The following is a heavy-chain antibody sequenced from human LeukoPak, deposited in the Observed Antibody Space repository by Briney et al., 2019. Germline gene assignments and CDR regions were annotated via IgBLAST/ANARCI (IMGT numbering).Heavy chain of an antibody. CDR2: ISYDGSNK. J-gene: IGHJ4*02. Sequence: GGSLRLSCAASGFTFSSYGMHWVRQAPGKGLEWVAVISYDGSNKYYADSVKGRFTISRDNSKNTLYLQMNSLRAEDTAVYYCAKEIPAHDYGDFDYWGQGTLVTVSS. CDR3: AKEIPAHDYGDFDY. CDR1: GFTFSSYG. D-gene: IGHD4-17*01. V-gene: IGHV3-30*18.